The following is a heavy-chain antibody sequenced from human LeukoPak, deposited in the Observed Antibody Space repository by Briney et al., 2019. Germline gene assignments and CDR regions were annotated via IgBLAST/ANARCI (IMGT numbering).Heavy chain of an antibody. D-gene: IGHD3-22*01. V-gene: IGHV3-30-3*01. CDR3: ARDQYYYDSSGYRDYYYYYGMDV. CDR1: GFTFSSYA. Sequence: PGRSLRLSCAASGFTFSSYAMHWVRQAPGKGLEWVAVISYDGSNKYYADSVKGRFTISRDNSKNTLYLQMNSLRAEDTAVYYCARDQYYYDSSGYRDYYYYYGMDVWGQGTTVTVSS. J-gene: IGHJ6*02. CDR2: ISYDGSNK.